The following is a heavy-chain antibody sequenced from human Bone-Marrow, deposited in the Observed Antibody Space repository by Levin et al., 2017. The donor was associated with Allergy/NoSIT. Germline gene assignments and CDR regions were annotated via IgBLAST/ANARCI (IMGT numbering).Heavy chain of an antibody. D-gene: IGHD1-26*01. Sequence: AGESLKISCAASGFTFSSYGMHWVRQAPGKGLEWVAVISYDGSNKYYADSVKGRFTISRDNSKNTLYLQMNSLRAEDTAVYYCAKDGSGSYIDYWGQGTLVTVSS. CDR3: AKDGSGSYIDY. J-gene: IGHJ4*02. V-gene: IGHV3-30*18. CDR2: ISYDGSNK. CDR1: GFTFSSYG.